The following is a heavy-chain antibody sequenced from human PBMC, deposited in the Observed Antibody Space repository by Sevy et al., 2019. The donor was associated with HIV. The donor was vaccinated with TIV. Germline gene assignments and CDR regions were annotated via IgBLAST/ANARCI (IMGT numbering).Heavy chain of an antibody. V-gene: IGHV4-59*08. Sequence: SETLSLTCTGSGGSINSDHWNWIRQPPGKGLEWIGYVYYTGGTNYNPSLKNRVTISVDRTKNQCSLKLTSVTAADTAVYYCARRNDFDIWGQGPMVTVSS. CDR1: GGSINSDH. CDR3: ARRNDFDI. J-gene: IGHJ3*02. CDR2: VYYTGGT.